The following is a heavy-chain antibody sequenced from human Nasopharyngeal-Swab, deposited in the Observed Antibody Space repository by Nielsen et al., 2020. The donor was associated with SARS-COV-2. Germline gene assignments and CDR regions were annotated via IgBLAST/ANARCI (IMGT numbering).Heavy chain of an antibody. CDR1: GFTFSNSA. Sequence: GESQKISCSVSGFTFSNSALCWVRQAPGKGLEWVSAISISGATTFYADSVRGRFTISRDNDRNTVYLQMSSLTVEDTAIYYCAKEEVPNDYWGQGTLVTVSS. J-gene: IGHJ4*02. CDR2: ISISGATT. D-gene: IGHD4/OR15-4a*01. CDR3: AKEEVPNDY. V-gene: IGHV3-23*01.